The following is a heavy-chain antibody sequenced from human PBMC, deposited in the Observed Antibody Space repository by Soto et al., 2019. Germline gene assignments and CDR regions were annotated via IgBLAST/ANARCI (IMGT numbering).Heavy chain of an antibody. CDR3: ARGNCSSPNCYSFSGYYGMDV. CDR1: GGSISSYY. Sequence: PSETLSLTCTVSGGSISSYYWSWIRQPAGKGLEWIGRIYTSGSTNYNPSLESRVTMSLDTPKNQFSLKLTSVTAADTALYYCARGNCSSPNCYSFSGYYGMDVWGQGTTVTVSS. J-gene: IGHJ6*02. V-gene: IGHV4-4*07. D-gene: IGHD2-2*01. CDR2: IYTSGST.